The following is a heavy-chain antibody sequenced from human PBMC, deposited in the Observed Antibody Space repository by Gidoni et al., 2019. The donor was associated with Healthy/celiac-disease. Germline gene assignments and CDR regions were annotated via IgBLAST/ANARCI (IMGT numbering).Heavy chain of an antibody. CDR3: ASQIWSSGNNWFDP. Sequence: QLQLQESGPGLVQPSETLSLTCTVSRGSISSSRYYWGWIRQPPGKGLEWSGSIYYSGSTYYNPSLKRRVTISVDTSKNQFSLKLSSVTAADTAVYYCASQIWSSGNNWFDPWGQGTLVTVSS. CDR1: RGSISSSRYY. J-gene: IGHJ5*02. V-gene: IGHV4-39*01. CDR2: IYYSGST. D-gene: IGHD6-19*01.